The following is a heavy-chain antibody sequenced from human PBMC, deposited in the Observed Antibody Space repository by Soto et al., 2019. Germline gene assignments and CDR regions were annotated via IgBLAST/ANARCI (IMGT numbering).Heavy chain of an antibody. CDR1: GFTFSSDA. V-gene: IGHV3-23*01. J-gene: IGHJ4*02. D-gene: IGHD3-10*01. Sequence: EVQLLDSGGGLVQPGGSLRLSCIASGFTFSSDAMTWVRQAPGKGLEWVSVINNSGGSTYYAESVKDRFTISRDNSKNTLYLQMNSLRADDTAVYYCAKGGDGSGSYTHLVYWGQGTLVTVSS. CDR3: AKGGDGSGSYTHLVY. CDR2: INNSGGST.